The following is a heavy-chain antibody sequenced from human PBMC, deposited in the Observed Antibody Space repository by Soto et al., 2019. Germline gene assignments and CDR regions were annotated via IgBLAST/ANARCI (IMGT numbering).Heavy chain of an antibody. J-gene: IGHJ5*02. CDR2: INHSGST. CDR1: GGSFSGYY. V-gene: IGHV4-34*01. CDR3: ARWAGNLLWFAEFIHNWFDH. D-gene: IGHD3-10*01. Sequence: SETLSLTCAVYGGSFSGYYWSWIRQPPGKGLEWIGEINHSGSTNYNPSLKSRVTISVDTSKNQFSLKLSSVTAADTAVYYCARWAGNLLWFAEFIHNWFDHWGQGTLVTVSS.